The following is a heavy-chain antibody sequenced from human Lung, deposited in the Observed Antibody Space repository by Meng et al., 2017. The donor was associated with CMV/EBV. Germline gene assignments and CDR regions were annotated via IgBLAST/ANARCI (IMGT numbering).Heavy chain of an antibody. CDR3: ARHYDSSWFGY. CDR1: GYSFATYW. CDR2: IYCGDSKT. D-gene: IGHD6-13*01. V-gene: IGHV5-51*01. J-gene: IGHJ4*02. Sequence: SCKSSGYSFATYWIGWVRQMPGKDLEWMGMIYCGDSKTIYSPFFQGQVTISADKSISTAYLQWSSLQASDTAMYYCARHYDSSWFGYWGQGTRVTVDS.